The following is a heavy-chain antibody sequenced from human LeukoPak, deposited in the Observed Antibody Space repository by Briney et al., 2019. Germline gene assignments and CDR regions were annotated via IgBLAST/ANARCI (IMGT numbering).Heavy chain of an antibody. CDR2: INSDGSST. J-gene: IGHJ4*02. Sequence: GSLRLSCAASGFTFSSYWMHWVRQAPGKGLVWVSRINSDGSSTSYADSVKGRFTISRDNAKNTLYLQMNSLRAEDTAVYYCARDVGGSYYDFDFDYWGQGTLVTVSS. V-gene: IGHV3-74*01. D-gene: IGHD1-26*01. CDR3: ARDVGGSYYDFDFDY. CDR1: GFTFSSYW.